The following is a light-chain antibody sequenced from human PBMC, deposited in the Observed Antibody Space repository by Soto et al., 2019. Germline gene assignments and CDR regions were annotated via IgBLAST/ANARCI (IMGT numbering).Light chain of an antibody. Sequence: QSALTQPASVSGSPGQSITISCTGTSIDVGGYNYVSWYQQHPGKAPKLMIYDVSNRPSGVSNRFSGSKSGNTASLTISGLQTEDEADYYCSSYTSSSTRVFGTGTKVTGL. CDR2: DVS. J-gene: IGLJ1*01. V-gene: IGLV2-14*03. CDR3: SSYTSSSTRV. CDR1: SIDVGGYNY.